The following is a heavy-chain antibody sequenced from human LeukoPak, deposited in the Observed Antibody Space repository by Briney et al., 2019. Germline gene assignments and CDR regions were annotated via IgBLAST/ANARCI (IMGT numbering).Heavy chain of an antibody. J-gene: IGHJ6*02. Sequence: ASVTVSCKASGYTFTSYDINWVRQATGQGLEWMGWMNPNSGNTGYAQKFQGRVTMTRNTSISTAYMELSSLRSEDTAVYYCARILPSSAEDYYYYYGMDVWGQGTTVTVSS. V-gene: IGHV1-8*01. D-gene: IGHD6-25*01. CDR3: ARILPSSAEDYYYYYGMDV. CDR2: MNPNSGNT. CDR1: GYTFTSYD.